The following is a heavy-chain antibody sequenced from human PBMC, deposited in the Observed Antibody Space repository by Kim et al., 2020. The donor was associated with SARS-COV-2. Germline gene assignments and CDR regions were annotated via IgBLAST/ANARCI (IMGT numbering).Heavy chain of an antibody. J-gene: IGHJ6*01. CDR2: IWCEGKNK. CDR3: ARTIHDYDRGGNYGMDV. CDR1: GFIFSSYG. D-gene: IGHD3-22*01. Sequence: GGSLRLSCEASGFIFSSYGMHWVRQAPGKGLEWIGIIWCEGKNKYYADSVTGRFIISRDNSKSTLYLQMDSLRAEDTAVYDCARTIHDYDRGGNYGMDV. V-gene: IGHV3-33*01.